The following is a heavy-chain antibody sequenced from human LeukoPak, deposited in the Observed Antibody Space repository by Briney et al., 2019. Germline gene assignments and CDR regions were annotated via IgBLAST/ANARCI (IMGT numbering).Heavy chain of an antibody. CDR1: GYTFTSYD. CDR2: MNPNSGNT. D-gene: IGHD4-17*01. CDR3: ARGVGLGVTTIFYYYYYMDV. Sequence: ASVKVSCKASGYTFTSYDINWVRQATGQGLEWMGWMNPNSGNTGYAQKFQGRVTVTRNTSISTAYMELSSLRSEDTAVYYCARGVGLGVTTIFYYYYYMDVWGKGTTVTVSS. V-gene: IGHV1-8*01. J-gene: IGHJ6*03.